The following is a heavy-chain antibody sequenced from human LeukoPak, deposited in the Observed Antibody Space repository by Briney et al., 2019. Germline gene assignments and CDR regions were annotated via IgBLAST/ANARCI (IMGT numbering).Heavy chain of an antibody. CDR3: AKDPGVGVAIYYFDY. CDR2: ISGSGDST. D-gene: IGHD1-26*01. J-gene: IGHJ4*02. Sequence: PGGSLRLSCAASGFTFSSYAMSWVRQAPGKGLEWVSAISGSGDSTYYADSVKGRFTISRDNSKNTLYLQMNSLRAEDTAVYYCAKDPGVGVAIYYFDYWGQGTLVTVSS. V-gene: IGHV3-23*01. CDR1: GFTFSSYA.